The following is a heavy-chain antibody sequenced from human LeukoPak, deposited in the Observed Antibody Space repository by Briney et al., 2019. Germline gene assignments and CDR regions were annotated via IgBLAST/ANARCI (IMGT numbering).Heavy chain of an antibody. D-gene: IGHD3-9*01. CDR1: GFYLYTGGMS. CDR2: LDWDDDK. J-gene: IGHJ4*02. V-gene: IGHV2-70*11. CDR3: ARNYDILNEYSTYFFEL. Sequence: GPTLGLSREALTLTCTFYGFYLYTGGMSMSWIRQPPGKALEWLARLDWDDDKYYSTSLETRLTIARDTSTNRVVLTMTNMDPVDTATYYCARNYDILNEYSTYFFELGGPGTLVIVSS.